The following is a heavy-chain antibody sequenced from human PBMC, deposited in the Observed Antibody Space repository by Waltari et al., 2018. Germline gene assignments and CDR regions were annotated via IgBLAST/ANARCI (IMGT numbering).Heavy chain of an antibody. Sequence: EVQLVESGGGLVQPGGSLRLSCAASGFTFSSYWMSWVREAPGKGLEWVANIKQDGSGKYYVDSVKGRFTISRDNAKNSLYLQMNSLRAEDTAVYYCARDPMSVVGSIFDYWGQGTLVTVSS. J-gene: IGHJ4*02. V-gene: IGHV3-7*01. D-gene: IGHD2-21*01. CDR1: GFTFSSYW. CDR3: ARDPMSVVGSIFDY. CDR2: IKQDGSGK.